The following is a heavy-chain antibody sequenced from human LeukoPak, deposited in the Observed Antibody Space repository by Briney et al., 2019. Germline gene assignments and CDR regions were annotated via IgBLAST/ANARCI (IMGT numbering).Heavy chain of an antibody. V-gene: IGHV3-21*01. CDR1: GFTFSSYS. CDR2: ISSSSSYI. D-gene: IGHD6-19*01. CDR3: ARGDSSGWYFDY. Sequence: GGSLRLSCAASGFTFSSYSMNWVRQAPGKGLEWVSSISSSSSYIYYADSVKGRFTISRDNAKNSLYLQMNSLRAEGTAVYYCARGDSSGWYFDYWGQGTLVTVSS. J-gene: IGHJ4*02.